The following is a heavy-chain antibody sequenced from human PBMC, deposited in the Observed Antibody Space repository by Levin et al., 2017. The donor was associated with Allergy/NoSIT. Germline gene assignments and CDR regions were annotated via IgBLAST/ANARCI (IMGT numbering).Heavy chain of an antibody. Sequence: GGSLRLSCTASGFIFKNYAMSWVRQAPGKSLEWVSSISGRGIGTYYPDSLKGRFTISRDNSKHLVYLQLNGLTAEDTATYYCAKEDSGGYSGYESWGQGTLVTVSS. J-gene: IGHJ4*02. V-gene: IGHV3-23*01. CDR2: ISGRGIGT. D-gene: IGHD3-22*01. CDR1: GFIFKNYA. CDR3: AKEDSGGYSGYES.